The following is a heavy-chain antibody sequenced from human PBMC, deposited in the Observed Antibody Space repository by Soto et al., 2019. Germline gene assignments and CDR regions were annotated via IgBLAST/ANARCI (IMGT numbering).Heavy chain of an antibody. V-gene: IGHV3-53*01. CDR2: IYSGGST. CDR1: GFTFKTYA. J-gene: IGHJ6*02. Sequence: PGGSLRLSCAASGFTFKTYAMSWVRQGPGKGLEWVSVIYSGGSTYYADSVKGRFTISRDNSKNTLYLQMNSLRAEDTAVYYCARVGYDSSYGMDVWGQGTTVTVSS. CDR3: ARVGYDSSYGMDV. D-gene: IGHD3-3*01.